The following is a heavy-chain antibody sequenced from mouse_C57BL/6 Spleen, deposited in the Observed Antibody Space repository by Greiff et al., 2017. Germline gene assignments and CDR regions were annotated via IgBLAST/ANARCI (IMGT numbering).Heavy chain of an antibody. J-gene: IGHJ4*01. CDR2: ISSGSSTI. CDR1: GFTFSDYG. V-gene: IGHV5-17*01. CDR3: ARGGNTGAMDY. Sequence: EVMLVESGGGLVKPGGSLKLSCAASGFTFSDYGMHWVRQAPEKGLEWVAYISSGSSTIYYADPVKGRFTISRDNAKNTLFLQMTSLRSEDTAMYYGARGGNTGAMDYWGQGTSVTVSS.